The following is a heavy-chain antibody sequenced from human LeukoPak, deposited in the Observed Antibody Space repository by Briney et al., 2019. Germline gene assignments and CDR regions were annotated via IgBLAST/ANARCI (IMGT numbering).Heavy chain of an antibody. D-gene: IGHD3-9*01. J-gene: IGHJ4*02. CDR1: GGTFSSYA. CDR3: ASTEAVLRYFDWLLPFDY. CDR2: IIPIFGTA. V-gene: IGHV1-69*01. Sequence: SVKVSCKASGGTFSSYAISWVRQAPGQGLEWMGGIIPIFGTANYAQKFQGRVTITADESTSTAYMELSSLRSEDTAVYYCASTEAVLRYFDWLLPFDYWGQGTLVTVPS.